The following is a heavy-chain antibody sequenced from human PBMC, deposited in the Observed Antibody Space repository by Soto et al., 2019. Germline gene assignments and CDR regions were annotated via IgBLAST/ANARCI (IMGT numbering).Heavy chain of an antibody. V-gene: IGHV5-51*01. Sequence: ESVKISCKGSGYSFTSYWIGWVRQIPGKGLEWMGIIYPGDSDTRYSPSFQGQVTISADKSISTAYLQWSSLKASDTAMYYCARFRGPSKDYYYGMDVWGQGTTVTVSS. D-gene: IGHD2-2*01. CDR2: IYPGDSDT. J-gene: IGHJ6*02. CDR1: GYSFTSYW. CDR3: ARFRGPSKDYYYGMDV.